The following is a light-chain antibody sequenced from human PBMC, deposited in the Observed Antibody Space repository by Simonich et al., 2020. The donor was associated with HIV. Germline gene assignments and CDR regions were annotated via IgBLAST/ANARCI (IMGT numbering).Light chain of an antibody. J-gene: IGLJ3*02. CDR2: NTN. CDR1: SGSVSTYNS. V-gene: IGLV8-61*01. CDR3: VLYMASGINWV. Sequence: QTVVTQEPSFSVSPGGTVTLTCGLSSGSVSTYNSPSWYQQTPGQAPPTLIYNTNTRSSGVPDRFSGSILGNKAALTITGVKADDESDYYCVLYMASGINWVFGGGTKLTVL.